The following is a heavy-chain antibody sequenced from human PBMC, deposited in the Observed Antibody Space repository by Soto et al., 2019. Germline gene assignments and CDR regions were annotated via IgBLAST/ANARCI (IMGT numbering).Heavy chain of an antibody. D-gene: IGHD3-9*01. Sequence: GASVKVSCKASGYTFTSYGISWVRQAPGQGLEWMGWISAYNGNTNYAQKLQGRVTMTTDTSTSTAYMELRSLRSDDTAVYYCARDHIGVLRYFDWLINYGMDVWGQGTTVTVSS. CDR1: GYTFTSYG. V-gene: IGHV1-18*01. CDR3: ARDHIGVLRYFDWLINYGMDV. J-gene: IGHJ6*02. CDR2: ISAYNGNT.